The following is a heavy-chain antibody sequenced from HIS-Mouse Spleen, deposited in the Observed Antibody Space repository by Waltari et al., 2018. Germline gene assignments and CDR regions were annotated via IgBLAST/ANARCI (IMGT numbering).Heavy chain of an antibody. V-gene: IGHV4-31*03. Sequence: QVQLQESGPGLVKPSQTLSLTCTVSGGSISSGGYYWSWIRQHPGKGLEWIGYIYYSVRTYDNPDLKSRVNISVDTSKNQFSLKLSSVTAADTAVYYCARSPYYDFWSGYSDNWFDPWGQGTLVTVSS. CDR2: IYYSVRT. CDR3: ARSPYYDFWSGYSDNWFDP. CDR1: GGSISSGGYY. J-gene: IGHJ5*02. D-gene: IGHD3-3*01.